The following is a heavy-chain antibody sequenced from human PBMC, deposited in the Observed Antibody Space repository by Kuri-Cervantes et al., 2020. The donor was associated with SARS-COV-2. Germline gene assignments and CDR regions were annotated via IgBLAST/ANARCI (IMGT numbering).Heavy chain of an antibody. V-gene: IGHV1-2*04. CDR2: INPNSGGT. J-gene: IGHJ6*02. Sequence: ASVKVSCKASGYTFTGYYMHWVRQAPGQGLGWMGWINPNSGGTNYAQKFQGWVTMTTDTSTNTASMELTSLRSDDTAVYYCARKGVVVPTPVDYYYAMDVWGQGTTVTVSS. CDR1: GYTFTGYY. D-gene: IGHD2-2*01. CDR3: ARKGVVVPTPVDYYYAMDV.